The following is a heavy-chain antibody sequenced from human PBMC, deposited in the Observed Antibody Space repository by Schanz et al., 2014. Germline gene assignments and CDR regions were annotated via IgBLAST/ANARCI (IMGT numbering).Heavy chain of an antibody. CDR1: GFSFSTHW. Sequence: VQLVESGGGLVQPGGSVRLSCGASGFSFSTHWMAWVRQAPGKGLEWVTVISYDGNTKYYADSVKGRFTISRDNSKNTLYLQMNSLRADDTAVYHCARDPNTSAWLPDCDTWGQGTLDTVSS. D-gene: IGHD6-19*01. V-gene: IGHV3-30*03. J-gene: IGHJ5*02. CDR2: ISYDGNTK. CDR3: ARDPNTSAWLPDCDT.